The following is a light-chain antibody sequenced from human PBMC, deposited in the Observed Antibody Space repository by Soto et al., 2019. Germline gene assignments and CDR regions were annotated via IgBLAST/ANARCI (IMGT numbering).Light chain of an antibody. CDR2: GAS. Sequence: EIVMTQSPATLSVSPGERATLSCGASQSVSSNLAWYQQKPGQAPRLLIYGASTRATGIPATFSGSGSGTEFTLTISILQSEDFAVYYCQQYNNWPWTFGQGTKVDIK. CDR1: QSVSSN. V-gene: IGKV3-15*01. J-gene: IGKJ1*01. CDR3: QQYNNWPWT.